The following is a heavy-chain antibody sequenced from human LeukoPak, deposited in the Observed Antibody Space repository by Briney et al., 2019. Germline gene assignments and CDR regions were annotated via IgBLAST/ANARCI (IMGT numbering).Heavy chain of an antibody. CDR1: GGSISSSSYY. Sequence: SETLSLTCTVSGGSISSSSYYWGWIRQPPGKGLEWIGSIYYSGSTYYNPSLKSRVTISVDTSKNQFSLKLSSVTAADTAVYYCARSLGYCSGGSCYSRSPYYYDSSGLDAFDIWGQGTKVTVSS. D-gene: IGHD2-15*01. V-gene: IGHV4-39*07. J-gene: IGHJ3*02. CDR2: IYYSGST. CDR3: ARSLGYCSGGSCYSRSPYYYDSSGLDAFDI.